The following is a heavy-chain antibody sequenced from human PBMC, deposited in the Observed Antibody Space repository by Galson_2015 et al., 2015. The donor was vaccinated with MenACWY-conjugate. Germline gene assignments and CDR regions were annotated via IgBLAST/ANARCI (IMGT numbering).Heavy chain of an antibody. CDR2: INSDGSAA. CDR3: ATYCSSPSCYANGAY. Sequence: SLRLSCAASGFTFSRYWMHWVRQSPGKGLGWVSRINSDGSAADSADSVKGRFTISRDTAKNTLYLQMNSLRAEDTAVYYCATYCSSPSCYANGAYWGQGTLVTVSS. CDR1: GFTFSRYW. V-gene: IGHV3-74*01. J-gene: IGHJ4*02. D-gene: IGHD2-2*01.